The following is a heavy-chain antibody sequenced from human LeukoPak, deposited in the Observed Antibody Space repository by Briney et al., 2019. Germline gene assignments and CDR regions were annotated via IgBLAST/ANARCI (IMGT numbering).Heavy chain of an antibody. CDR1: GYSFTTNW. CDR2: IYPGDSDT. Sequence: GESLKISCKGSGYSFTTNWIGWVRQMPGKGLEWMGIIYPGDSDTRYSPSFQGQVTISADKSISTAFLQWSSLKASDTAMYYCARLAVAGTGYFDYWGQGTLVTVSS. V-gene: IGHV5-51*01. J-gene: IGHJ4*02. CDR3: ARLAVAGTGYFDY. D-gene: IGHD6-19*01.